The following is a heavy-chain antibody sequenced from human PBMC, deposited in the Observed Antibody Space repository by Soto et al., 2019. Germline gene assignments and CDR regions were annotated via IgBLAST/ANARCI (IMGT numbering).Heavy chain of an antibody. CDR2: ISGSGGST. Sequence: LILSCAASGFTFSSYAMSGVRQAPGKGLEWVSAISGSGGSTYYADSVKGRFTISRDNSKNTLYLQMNSLRAEDTAVYYCAKFGSSSWSRDYYYYGMDVWGQGTTVTVSS. J-gene: IGHJ6*02. CDR3: AKFGSSSWSRDYYYYGMDV. CDR1: GFTFSSYA. D-gene: IGHD6-13*01. V-gene: IGHV3-23*01.